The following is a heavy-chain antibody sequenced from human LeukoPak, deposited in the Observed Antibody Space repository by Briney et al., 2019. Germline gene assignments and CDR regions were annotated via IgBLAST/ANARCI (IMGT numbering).Heavy chain of an antibody. Sequence: GESLKISCKGSGYRFTSYWIGWVRQMPGKGLEWMGIIYPGDSDTRYSPSFQGQVTISADKSISTAYLQWSSLKASDTAMSYCATAGFLEWSPYYFDYWGQGTLVTVSS. CDR1: GYRFTSYW. D-gene: IGHD3-3*01. V-gene: IGHV5-51*01. J-gene: IGHJ4*02. CDR2: IYPGDSDT. CDR3: ATAGFLEWSPYYFDY.